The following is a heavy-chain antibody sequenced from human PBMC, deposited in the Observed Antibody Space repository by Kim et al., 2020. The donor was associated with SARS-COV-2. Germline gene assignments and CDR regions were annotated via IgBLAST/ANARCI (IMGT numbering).Heavy chain of an antibody. V-gene: IGHV6-1*01. CDR3: ARQYSSSWTSSPYFDY. Sequence: SQTLSLTCAISGDSVSSNSAAWNWIRQSPSRGLEWLGRTYYRSKWYNDYAVSVKSRITINPDTSKNQFSLQLNSVTPEDTAVYYCARQYSSSWTSSPYFDYWGQGTLVTVSS. CDR1: GDSVSSNSAA. J-gene: IGHJ4*02. CDR2: TYYRSKWYN. D-gene: IGHD6-13*01.